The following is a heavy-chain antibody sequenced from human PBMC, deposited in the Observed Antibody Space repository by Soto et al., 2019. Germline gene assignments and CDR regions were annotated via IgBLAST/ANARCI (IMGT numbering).Heavy chain of an antibody. Sequence: EVQLLESGGGLVQPGGSLRLSCAASGFTFSSYAMSWVRQAPGKGLEWVSTISSSGGSTYYADYVKGRFTISRDNSKNPLYLQMNSLRAADTAVYYCAKDGLGAYSYGSYYFDYWGQGTLVTVSS. J-gene: IGHJ4*02. CDR3: AKDGLGAYSYGSYYFDY. CDR1: GFTFSSYA. D-gene: IGHD5-18*01. CDR2: ISSSGGST. V-gene: IGHV3-23*01.